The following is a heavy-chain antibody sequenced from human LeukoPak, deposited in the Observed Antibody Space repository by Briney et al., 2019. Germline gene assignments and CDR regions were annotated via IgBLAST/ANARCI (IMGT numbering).Heavy chain of an antibody. J-gene: IGHJ3*02. CDR2: INPNSGGT. V-gene: IGHV1-2*02. D-gene: IGHD5-12*01. Sequence: ASVKVSCKASGYTLTGYYMNWVRQAPGQGLEWMGWINPNSGGTNYAQKFQGRVTMTRDTSITTAYMELSSLRSDDTAVYYCARYSGFDLDAFDIWGQGTMVTVSS. CDR1: GYTLTGYY. CDR3: ARYSGFDLDAFDI.